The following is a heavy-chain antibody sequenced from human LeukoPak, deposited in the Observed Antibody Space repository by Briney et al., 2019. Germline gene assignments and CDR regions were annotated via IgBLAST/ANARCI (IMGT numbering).Heavy chain of an antibody. CDR3: ARGCGGDCYQGAFDI. Sequence: GGSLRLSCAASGFTFSSYAMSWVRQAPGKGLELVSAISGSGGSTYYADSVKGRFTISRDNSKNTLYLQMNSLRAEDTAVYYCARGCGGDCYQGAFDIWGQGTMVTVSS. CDR2: ISGSGGST. D-gene: IGHD2-21*02. J-gene: IGHJ3*02. V-gene: IGHV3-23*01. CDR1: GFTFSSYA.